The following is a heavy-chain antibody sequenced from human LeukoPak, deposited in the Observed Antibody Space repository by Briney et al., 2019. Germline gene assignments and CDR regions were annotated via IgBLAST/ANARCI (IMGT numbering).Heavy chain of an antibody. Sequence: GGSLRLSCAAYGFTFSSYSMNWVRQAPGKGLEWVSYISSSSSTIYYADSVKGRFIISRDNSKNTLYLQMNSLRAEDTAVYYCARDTGYGGKTIDYWGQGTLVTVSS. CDR1: GFTFSSYS. J-gene: IGHJ4*02. V-gene: IGHV3-48*01. D-gene: IGHD4-23*01. CDR3: ARDTGYGGKTIDY. CDR2: ISSSSSTI.